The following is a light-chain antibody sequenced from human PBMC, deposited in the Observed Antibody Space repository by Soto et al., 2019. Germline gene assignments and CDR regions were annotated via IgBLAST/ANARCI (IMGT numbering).Light chain of an antibody. CDR2: DVS. J-gene: IGLJ2*01. V-gene: IGLV2-11*01. CDR3: CSYAGSSL. CDR1: SSDVGGYNY. Sequence: QSVLTQPRSVSGSPGQSVTISRTGTSSDVGGYNYVSWYQQHPGNAPKLMIYDVSKRPSGVPDRFSGSKSGNTASLTISGLQAEDEADYYCCSYAGSSLFGGGTKLTVL.